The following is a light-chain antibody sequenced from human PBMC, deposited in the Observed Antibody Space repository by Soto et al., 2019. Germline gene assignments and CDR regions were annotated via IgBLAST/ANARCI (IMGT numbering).Light chain of an antibody. CDR1: SSNIGNNY. CDR3: GTWDSSLSAHV. CDR2: DNN. Sequence: QSVLTQPPSVSGAPGQRVTISCTGSSSNIGNNYVSWYQQLPGTAPKLLIYDNNKRPSGIPDRFSGSKSGTSATLGITGLQTGDEADYYCGTWDSSLSAHVFGTGTKVTVL. V-gene: IGLV1-51*01. J-gene: IGLJ1*01.